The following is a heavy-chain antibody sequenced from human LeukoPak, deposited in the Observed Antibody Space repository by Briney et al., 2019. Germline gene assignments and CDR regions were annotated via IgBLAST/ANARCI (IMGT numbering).Heavy chain of an antibody. V-gene: IGHV3-23*01. CDR1: GFTFSSYA. D-gene: IGHD3-10*01. CDR3: AKEFLWFGELLQGGFDY. Sequence: GGSLRLSCAASGFTFSSYAMSWVRQSPGKGLAWDSAISGSGGSTYYADSVKGRFTISRDNSKNTLYLQMNSLRAEDTAVYYCAKEFLWFGELLQGGFDYWGQGTLVTVSS. CDR2: ISGSGGST. J-gene: IGHJ4*02.